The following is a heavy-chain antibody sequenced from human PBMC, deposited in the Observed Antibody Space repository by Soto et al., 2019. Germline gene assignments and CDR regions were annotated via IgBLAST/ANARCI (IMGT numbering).Heavy chain of an antibody. J-gene: IGHJ4*02. Sequence: ESGGGLVKPGGSLRLSCAASGFTFSSYSMNWVRQAPGKGLEWVSSISSSSSYIYYADSVKGRFTISRDNAKNSLYLQMNRLRAEDTAVHYCARGTPSIAVAGYYFDYWGQGTLVTVSS. CDR2: ISSSSSYI. D-gene: IGHD6-19*01. CDR3: ARGTPSIAVAGYYFDY. CDR1: GFTFSSYS. V-gene: IGHV3-21*01.